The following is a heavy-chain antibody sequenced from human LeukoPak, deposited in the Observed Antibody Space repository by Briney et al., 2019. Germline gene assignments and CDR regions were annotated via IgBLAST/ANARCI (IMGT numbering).Heavy chain of an antibody. CDR1: GFTFRSCG. CDR3: AKANYGDYVLDAFDI. Sequence: GRSLRLSCAASGFTFRSCGMSWVRQAPGKGLEWVSGMTDSGGRTYYADSVKGRFTMSRDNSKNTLYLQMNSLRAEDTAVYYCAKANYGDYVLDAFDIWGQGTMVTVSS. J-gene: IGHJ3*02. D-gene: IGHD4-17*01. CDR2: MTDSGGRT. V-gene: IGHV3-23*01.